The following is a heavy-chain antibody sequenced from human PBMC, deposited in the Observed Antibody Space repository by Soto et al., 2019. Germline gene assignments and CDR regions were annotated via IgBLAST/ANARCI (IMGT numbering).Heavy chain of an antibody. V-gene: IGHV4-39*01. D-gene: IGHD6-13*01. CDR3: ARHGGQLGLNYFDY. CDR1: GGSISSSSYY. CDR2: IYYSGST. J-gene: IGHJ4*02. Sequence: SETLSLTCTVSGGSISSSSYYWGWIRQPPGKGLEWIGSIYYSGSTYYNPSLKSRVTISVDTSKNQFSLKLSSVTAADTAVYYCARHGGQLGLNYFDYWGQGTLVTVSS.